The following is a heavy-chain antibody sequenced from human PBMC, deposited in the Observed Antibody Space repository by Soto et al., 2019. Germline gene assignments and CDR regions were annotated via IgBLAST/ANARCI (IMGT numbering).Heavy chain of an antibody. Sequence: GGSLRLSCAASGFTFSSYAMHWVRQAPGKGLEWVAVISYDGSNKYYADSVKGRFTISRDNSKNTLYLQMNSLRAEDTAVYYCASVAATSIWGQGTLVTVST. J-gene: IGHJ4*02. CDR1: GFTFSSYA. V-gene: IGHV3-30-3*01. CDR2: ISYDGSNK. CDR3: ASVAATSI. D-gene: IGHD2-15*01.